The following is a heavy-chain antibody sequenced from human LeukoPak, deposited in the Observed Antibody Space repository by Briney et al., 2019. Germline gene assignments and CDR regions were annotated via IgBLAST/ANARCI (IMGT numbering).Heavy chain of an antibody. Sequence: SETLSLTCTVSGVSISSYYWSWVRQPAGKGLEWIGRIYTSGSTNYHPSLKSRVTMSVDTSKNQFSLKLSSVTAADTAAYYCARDSAYYYDSSGYYSDAFDIWGQGTMVTLSS. CDR1: GVSISSYY. V-gene: IGHV4-4*07. CDR2: IYTSGST. CDR3: ARDSAYYYDSSGYYSDAFDI. D-gene: IGHD3-22*01. J-gene: IGHJ3*02.